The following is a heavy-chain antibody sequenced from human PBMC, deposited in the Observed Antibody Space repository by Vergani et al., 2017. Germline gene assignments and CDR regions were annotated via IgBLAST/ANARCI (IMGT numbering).Heavy chain of an antibody. CDR3: TRPVHEEVGARGVDY. J-gene: IGHJ4*02. CDR1: GFTFSGSA. Sequence: EVQLVESGGGLVQPGGSLKLSCAASGFTFSGSAMHWVRQASGKGLEWVGRIRSKATSYATAYAASVKGRFTISRDDSKNTAYLQMNSLKTEDTAVYYCTRPVHEEVGARGVDYWGQGTLVTVSS. CDR2: IRSKATSYAT. D-gene: IGHD1-26*01. V-gene: IGHV3-73*01.